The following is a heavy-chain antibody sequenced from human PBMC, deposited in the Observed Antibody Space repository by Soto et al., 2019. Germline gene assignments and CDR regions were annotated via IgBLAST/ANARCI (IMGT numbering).Heavy chain of an antibody. V-gene: IGHV1-69*06. J-gene: IGHJ4*02. Sequence: QVQLVQSGAEVKKPGSSVKVSCKASGGTFNSYAISWMRQAPGQGLEWMGGIVPIFGTTDYAQRFQGRVTITADKSTSTAYLDLSRLRSEDTAVYYCARTGNYDILTGYSNWGQGTLVTVSS. CDR2: IVPIFGTT. D-gene: IGHD3-9*01. CDR3: ARTGNYDILTGYSN. CDR1: GGTFNSYA.